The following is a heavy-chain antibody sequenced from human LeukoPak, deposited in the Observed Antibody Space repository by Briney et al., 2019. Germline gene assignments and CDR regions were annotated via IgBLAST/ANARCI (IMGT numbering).Heavy chain of an antibody. D-gene: IGHD3-22*01. V-gene: IGHV1-18*01. J-gene: IGHJ3*02. CDR1: GYTFTSYG. CDR2: ISAYNGNT. Sequence: ASVKVSCKASGYTFTSYGISWVRQAPGQGLEWMGWISAYNGNTNYAQKLQGRVTMTTDTSTSTAYMELRSLRSDDTAVYYCARDRPQYYYDSSGYWYGAFDIWGQGTMVTVSS. CDR3: ARDRPQYYYDSSGYWYGAFDI.